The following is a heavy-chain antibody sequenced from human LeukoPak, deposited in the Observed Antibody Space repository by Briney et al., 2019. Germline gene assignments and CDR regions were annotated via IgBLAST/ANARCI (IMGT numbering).Heavy chain of an antibody. CDR3: ARIMGIAVAGPTGRYMDV. CDR2: IYYSGST. J-gene: IGHJ6*03. V-gene: IGHV4-59*02. D-gene: IGHD6-19*01. CDR1: GGSVSRYY. Sequence: SEALSLTCTVSGGSVSRYYWSWIRQPQGKELEWIGYIYYSGSTNYNPSLKSRVTISVDTSKNQFSLKLSSVTAADTAVYYCARIMGIAVAGPTGRYMDVWGKGTTVTVSS.